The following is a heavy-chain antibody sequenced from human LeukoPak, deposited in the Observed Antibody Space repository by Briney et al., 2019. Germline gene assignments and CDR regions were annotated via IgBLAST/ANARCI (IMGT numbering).Heavy chain of an antibody. V-gene: IGHV5-51*01. J-gene: IGHJ4*02. Sequence: HGESLKISCKGSGYSFTTYWIAWVRQMPGKGLEWMGIIYPGDSDTRYSPSFQGQVTISADKSISTAYLQWSSLKASDTAMYYCARSYCTSTSCPFDYWGQGPLVTVSS. D-gene: IGHD2-2*01. CDR1: GYSFTTYW. CDR3: ARSYCTSTSCPFDY. CDR2: IYPGDSDT.